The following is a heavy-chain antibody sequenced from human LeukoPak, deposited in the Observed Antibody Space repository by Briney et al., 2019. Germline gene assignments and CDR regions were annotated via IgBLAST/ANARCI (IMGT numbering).Heavy chain of an antibody. Sequence: PSETLSLTCTVSGGSISSDDYYWNWIRQAPGKGLEWIGYIYYSGSTYYKPSLRNRVTISVDTSKNQFSLKLSSVTAADTAVYYCAGVRGSCSRGNCYQFDSWGQGTLVTVSS. J-gene: IGHJ4*02. CDR2: IYYSGST. V-gene: IGHV4-30-4*01. D-gene: IGHD2-15*01. CDR1: GGSISSDDYY. CDR3: AGVRGSCSRGNCYQFDS.